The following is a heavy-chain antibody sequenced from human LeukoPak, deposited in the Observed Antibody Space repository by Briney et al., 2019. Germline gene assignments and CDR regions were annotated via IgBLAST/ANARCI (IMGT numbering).Heavy chain of an antibody. Sequence: KSSETLSLTCAVYGGSFSGYYWSWIRQPPGKGLGWIGEINHSGSTNYNPSLKSRVTISVDTSKNQFSLKLSSVTAADTAVYYCARGWPRRSIAVAGSGDLDYWGQGTLVTVSS. CDR2: INHSGST. CDR3: ARGWPRRSIAVAGSGDLDY. CDR1: GGSFSGYY. J-gene: IGHJ4*02. D-gene: IGHD6-19*01. V-gene: IGHV4-34*01.